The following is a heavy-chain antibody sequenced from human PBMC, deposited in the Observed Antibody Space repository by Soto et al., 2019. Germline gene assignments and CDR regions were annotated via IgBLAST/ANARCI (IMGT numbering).Heavy chain of an antibody. CDR2: IYYSGST. D-gene: IGHD3-3*02. Sequence: SRGDAGAWKRQPPGKGLEWIGSIYYSGSTYYNPSLKSRVTISVDTSKNQFSLKLSSVTAADTAVYYCASPKIAFYNWFDPWGQGTLVTVSS. CDR3: ASPKIAFYNWFDP. CDR1: SRGDA. J-gene: IGHJ5*02. V-gene: IGHV4-39*01.